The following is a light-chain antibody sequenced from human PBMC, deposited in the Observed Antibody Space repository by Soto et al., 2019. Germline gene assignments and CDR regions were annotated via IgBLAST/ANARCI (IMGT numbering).Light chain of an antibody. J-gene: IGLJ1*01. V-gene: IGLV2-14*01. CDR2: DVS. CDR3: SSXTXSSTQV. CDR1: SSDVGGYNY. Sequence: QSVLTQPASVSGSPGQSITISCTGTSSDVGGYNYVSWYQQHPDKAPKLMIYDVSNRPSGVSNRFSGSKSGNTASLTISGXQAXXEXXXXCSSXTXSSTQVFGTGTKLTVL.